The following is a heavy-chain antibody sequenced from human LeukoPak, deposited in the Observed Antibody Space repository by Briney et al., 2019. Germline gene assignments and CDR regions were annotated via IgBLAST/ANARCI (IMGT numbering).Heavy chain of an antibody. V-gene: IGHV6-1*01. CDR1: GDSVSINSAA. J-gene: IGHJ4*02. CDR2: TYQRSKWYN. Sequence: SQTLSLTCAISGDSVSINSAAWNWIRQSPSRGLEWLGRTYQRSKWYNDYAVSVKSRVTINPDISKNQFSLQLNSVTPEDTAVYYCARSPSPYSSGWYFDYWGQGTLVTVSS. D-gene: IGHD6-19*01. CDR3: ARSPSPYSSGWYFDY.